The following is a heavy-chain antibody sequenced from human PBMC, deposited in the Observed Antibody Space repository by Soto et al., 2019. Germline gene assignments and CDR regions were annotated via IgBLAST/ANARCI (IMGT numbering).Heavy chain of an antibody. CDR2: IFSNDEK. D-gene: IGHD6-19*01. Sequence: HVTLKESGPVLVNPTETLTLTCTVSGFSLSNGKVGVSWIRQPPGKALEWLAHIFSNDEKSYRTSLKSRLTISEDTSKSQVVLTMTNVDHVDTATYYCARILFGRSVAGGYFYMDVWGKGTTVTVSS. J-gene: IGHJ6*03. V-gene: IGHV2-26*01. CDR1: GFSLSNGKVG. CDR3: ARILFGRSVAGGYFYMDV.